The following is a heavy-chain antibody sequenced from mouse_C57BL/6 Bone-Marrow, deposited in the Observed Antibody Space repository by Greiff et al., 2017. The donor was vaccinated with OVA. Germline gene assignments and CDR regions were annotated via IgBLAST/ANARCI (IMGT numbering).Heavy chain of an antibody. Sequence: QVQLQQPGAELVMPGASVKLSCKASGYTFTSYWMHWVKQRPGQGLEWIGEIDPSDSYTNYNQKFKGKSTLTVDKSSSTAYMQLSSLTSEDSAVYYCARSLGGYYYGRGPWFAYWGQGTLVTVSA. V-gene: IGHV1-69*01. CDR1: GYTFTSYW. J-gene: IGHJ3*01. CDR3: ARSLGGYYYGRGPWFAY. CDR2: IDPSDSYT. D-gene: IGHD1-1*01.